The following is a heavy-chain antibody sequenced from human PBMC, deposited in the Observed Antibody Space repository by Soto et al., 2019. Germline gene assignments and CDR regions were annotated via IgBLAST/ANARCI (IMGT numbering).Heavy chain of an antibody. Sequence: GGSLRLSCAASGFIFGDYWMSWIRQAPGKGLEWVANTRQDGGEKNFVDSVKGRFIISRDNAKNSLYLQMNSLRAEDTAVYYCAREPNSSGWRGSDAFDIWGQGTMVTVSS. D-gene: IGHD6-19*01. CDR1: GFIFGDYW. CDR3: AREPNSSGWRGSDAFDI. V-gene: IGHV3-7*05. CDR2: TRQDGGEK. J-gene: IGHJ3*02.